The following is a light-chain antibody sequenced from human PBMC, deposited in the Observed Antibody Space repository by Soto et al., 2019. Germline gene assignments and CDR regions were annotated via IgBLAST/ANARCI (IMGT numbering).Light chain of an antibody. CDR3: QQSYSSPGT. J-gene: IGKJ1*01. Sequence: DIQMTQSPSSLSDSVGERVTITCRASQSIDKYLNWYQHKPGKAPYLLIYAASHLRSGVPTRFSGSGTGTSFTLTISSLQYEDLATYYCQQSYSSPGTFGRGTKVELK. V-gene: IGKV1-39*01. CDR2: AAS. CDR1: QSIDKY.